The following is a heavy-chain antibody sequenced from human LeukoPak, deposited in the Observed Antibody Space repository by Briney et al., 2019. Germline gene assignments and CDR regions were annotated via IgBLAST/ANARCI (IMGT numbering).Heavy chain of an antibody. CDR1: GFTFSNYG. J-gene: IGHJ5*02. V-gene: IGHV3-33*01. D-gene: IGHD2-2*01. CDR3: ARSRDIVVVFPDFDP. Sequence: GGSLRLSCAASGFTFSNYGMHWVRQAPGKGLEWVAVIWYDGSNKYYADSVKGRFTISRDSSKNTLYLQMNSLRAEDTAVYYCARSRDIVVVFPDFDPWGQGTLVTVSS. CDR2: IWYDGSNK.